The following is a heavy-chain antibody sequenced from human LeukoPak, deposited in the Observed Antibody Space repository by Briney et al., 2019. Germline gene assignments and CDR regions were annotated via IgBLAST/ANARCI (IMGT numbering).Heavy chain of an antibody. Sequence: ASVKVSCKVSGYTLTELSMHWVRQAPGKGIEWMGGFDPEDGETIYAQKFQGRVTMTEDTSTDTAYMELSSLRSEDTAVYYCATASYCSSTSCSNGNAFDIWGQGTMVTVSS. V-gene: IGHV1-24*01. CDR2: FDPEDGET. J-gene: IGHJ3*02. CDR3: ATASYCSSTSCSNGNAFDI. D-gene: IGHD2-2*01. CDR1: GYTLTELS.